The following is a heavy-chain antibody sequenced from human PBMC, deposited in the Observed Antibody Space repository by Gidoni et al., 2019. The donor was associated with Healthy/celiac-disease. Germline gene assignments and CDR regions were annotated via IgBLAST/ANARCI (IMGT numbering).Heavy chain of an antibody. CDR3: ARWSWYSSSWYQVDY. CDR2: INAGNGNT. J-gene: IGHJ4*02. CDR1: GYTFTSYA. D-gene: IGHD6-13*01. V-gene: IGHV1-3*01. Sequence: QVQLVQSGAEVTKPGASVKVSCKASGYTFTSYAMHWVRQAPGQRLEWMGWINAGNGNTKYSQKFQGRVTITRDTAASTAYMELSSLRAEDTAVYYCARWSWYSSSWYQVDYWGQGTLVTVSS.